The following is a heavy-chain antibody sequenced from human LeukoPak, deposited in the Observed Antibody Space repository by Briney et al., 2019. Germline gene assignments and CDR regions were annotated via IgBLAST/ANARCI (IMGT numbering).Heavy chain of an antibody. CDR2: IIPIFGTA. V-gene: IGHV1-69*05. Sequence: SVKVSCKASGGTFSSYAISWVRQAPGQGLEWMGGIIPIFGTANYAQKFQGRVTITTDESTSTAYMELSSLRSEDTAVYYCASSSRARNYYYYYMDVWGKRTTVTVSS. D-gene: IGHD6-13*01. CDR1: GGTFSSYA. CDR3: ASSSRARNYYYYYMDV. J-gene: IGHJ6*03.